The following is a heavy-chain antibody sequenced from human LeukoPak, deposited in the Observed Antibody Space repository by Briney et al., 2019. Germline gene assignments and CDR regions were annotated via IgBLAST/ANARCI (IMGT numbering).Heavy chain of an antibody. CDR1: GGTFSSYA. D-gene: IGHD2-15*01. Sequence: SVKVSCKASGGTFSSYAISWVRQAPGQGLEWMGGIIPIFGTANYAQKFQGRVTMTRDTSTSTVYMELSSLRSEDTAVYYCARSGYCSGGSCSDAFDIWGQGTMVTVSS. CDR3: ARSGYCSGGSCSDAFDI. V-gene: IGHV1-69*05. CDR2: IIPIFGTA. J-gene: IGHJ3*02.